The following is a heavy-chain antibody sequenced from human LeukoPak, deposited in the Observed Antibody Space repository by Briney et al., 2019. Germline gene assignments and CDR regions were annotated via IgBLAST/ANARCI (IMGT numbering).Heavy chain of an antibody. V-gene: IGHV4-4*07. CDR3: ARDSGYRFWSGYSPNHFDY. J-gene: IGHJ4*02. Sequence: SETLSLTCTVSGGSISSYYWSWIRQPAGKGLEWIGRIYTSGSTNYNPSLKSRVTMSVDTSKNQFSLKLSSVTAADTAVYYCARDSGYRFWSGYSPNHFDYWGQGTLVTVSS. CDR2: IYTSGST. CDR1: GGSISSYY. D-gene: IGHD3-3*01.